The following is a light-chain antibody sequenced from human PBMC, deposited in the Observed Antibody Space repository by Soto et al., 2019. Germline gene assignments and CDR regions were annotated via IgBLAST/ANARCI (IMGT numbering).Light chain of an antibody. CDR1: SGYSNYK. CDR3: AADNGSGSNFVVV. V-gene: IGLV9-49*01. CDR2: VGTGGIVG. J-gene: IGLJ2*01. Sequence: QAVVTQPPSASASLGASVTLTCTLSSGYSNYKVDWYQQRPGKGHRFVMRVGTGGIVGSKGDGIPDRFSVLGSGLNRYLTIKKHQKQDESDYHCAADNGSGSNFVVVFGGGTKLTVL.